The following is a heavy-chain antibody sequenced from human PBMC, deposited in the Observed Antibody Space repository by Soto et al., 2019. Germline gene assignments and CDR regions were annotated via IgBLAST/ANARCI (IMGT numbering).Heavy chain of an antibody. CDR1: GGTFSSYA. D-gene: IGHD3-22*01. V-gene: IGHV1-69*13. CDR3: ALTAVTMIVVVKGSGLNWFDP. Sequence: GASVKVSCKASGGTFSSYAISWVRQAPGQGLEWMGGIIPIFGTANYAQKFQGRVTITADESTSTAYMELSSLRSEDTAVYYCALTAVTMIVVVKGSGLNWFDPWGQGTLVTVSS. CDR2: IIPIFGTA. J-gene: IGHJ5*02.